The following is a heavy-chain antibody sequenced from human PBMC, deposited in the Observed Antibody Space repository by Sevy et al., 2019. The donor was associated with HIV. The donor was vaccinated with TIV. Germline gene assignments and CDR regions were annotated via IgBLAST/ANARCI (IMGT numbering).Heavy chain of an antibody. CDR1: EYTFTSYY. D-gene: IGHD2-15*01. Sequence: ASVKVSYKASEYTFTSYYMHWVRQAPGQGLEWMGILNPSGGKTIYAQKFQGRVTMTRDTSTRTVYMELSSLRSEDTAVYYCARDRARITGSYYYGMDVWGQGTTVTVSS. V-gene: IGHV1-46*01. CDR3: ARDRARITGSYYYGMDV. CDR2: LNPSGGKT. J-gene: IGHJ6*02.